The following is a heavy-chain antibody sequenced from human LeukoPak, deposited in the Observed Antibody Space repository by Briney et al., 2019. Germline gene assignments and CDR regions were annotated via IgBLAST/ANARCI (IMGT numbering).Heavy chain of an antibody. Sequence: GGSLRLSCLASGFTFSDYDMSWVRLAPGKGPEWVSAITKSGGTTFYADSVKGRFTISRDNSKSTLYLQMNSLRADDTAVYYCAGIQSGNKFDYWGQGTLVTVSS. CDR2: ITKSGGTT. V-gene: IGHV3-23*01. CDR1: GFTFSDYD. D-gene: IGHD3-3*01. CDR3: AGIQSGNKFDY. J-gene: IGHJ4*02.